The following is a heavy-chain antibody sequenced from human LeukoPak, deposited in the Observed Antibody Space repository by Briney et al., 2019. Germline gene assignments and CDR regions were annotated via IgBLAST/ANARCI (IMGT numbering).Heavy chain of an antibody. CDR1: GFTLSYFG. J-gene: IGHJ4*02. CDR2: ISRTSIHI. CDR3: ARDPDYYGSGTYFNHYFDY. Sequence: GGSLRLSCAASGFTLSYFGMNWVRQVPGKGLEWVSSISRTSIHIYYADSVKGRFTISRDNAKNSVHLQMASLRDEDTAVYYCARDPDYYGSGTYFNHYFDYWGQGTLVTVSS. V-gene: IGHV3-21*01. D-gene: IGHD3-10*01.